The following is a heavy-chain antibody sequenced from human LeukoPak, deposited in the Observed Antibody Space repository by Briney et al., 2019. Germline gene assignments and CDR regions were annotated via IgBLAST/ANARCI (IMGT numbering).Heavy chain of an antibody. D-gene: IGHD3-9*01. CDR1: GFTFSSYS. V-gene: IGHV3-48*01. Sequence: GGSLRLSCAASGFTFSSYSTNWVRQAPGKGLEWVSYISSSSSTIYYADSVKGRFTISRDNAKNSLYLQMNSLRAEDTAVYYCARDRQRYLDDFDYWGQGTLVTVSS. CDR3: ARDRQRYLDDFDY. J-gene: IGHJ4*02. CDR2: ISSSSSTI.